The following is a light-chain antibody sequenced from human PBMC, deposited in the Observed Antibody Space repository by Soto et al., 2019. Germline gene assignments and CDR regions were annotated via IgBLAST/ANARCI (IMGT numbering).Light chain of an antibody. Sequence: QSVLTQPPSASGTPGQRVTISCSGSSSNIGGNTVNWYQQLPGTAPKLPIYSNNQRPSGVPDRFSGSKSGTSASLAISGLQSEDEADYYCAAWDDSLNGYVFGTGTKLTVL. CDR1: SSNIGGNT. V-gene: IGLV1-44*01. J-gene: IGLJ1*01. CDR2: SNN. CDR3: AAWDDSLNGYV.